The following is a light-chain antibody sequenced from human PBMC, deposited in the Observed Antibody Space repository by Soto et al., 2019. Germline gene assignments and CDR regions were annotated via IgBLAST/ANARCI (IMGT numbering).Light chain of an antibody. CDR2: GAS. Sequence: IVMTQSPATLSVSPWETATLSCRASQYVSNKVAWYQQKPGQAPSLLILGASTRATGIPARFSGSGSGTDFTLTISSLEPEDFAVYYCQQRGTFGGGTKVDIK. CDR3: QQRGT. V-gene: IGKV3D-15*01. J-gene: IGKJ4*01. CDR1: QYVSNK.